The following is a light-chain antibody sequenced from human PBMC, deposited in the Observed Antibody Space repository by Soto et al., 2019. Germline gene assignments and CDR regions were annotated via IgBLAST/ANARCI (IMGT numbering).Light chain of an antibody. J-gene: IGLJ2*01. V-gene: IGLV2-14*01. CDR1: SSDVGGYDY. Sequence: QSALTQPASVSGSPGQSITISCSGTSSDVGGYDYVSWYQQHPGKAPKLMIYDDSNRPSGVSNRFSGSKSGNTASLTISGLQPEDEADHYCSSYTSSSTVVFGGGTKLTVL. CDR2: DDS. CDR3: SSYTSSSTVV.